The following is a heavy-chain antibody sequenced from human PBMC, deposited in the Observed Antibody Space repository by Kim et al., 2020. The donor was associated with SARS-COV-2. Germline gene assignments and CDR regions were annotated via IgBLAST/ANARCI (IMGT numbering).Heavy chain of an antibody. V-gene: IGHV1-69*13. J-gene: IGHJ4*02. Sequence: SVKVSCKASGGTFSSYAISWVRQPPGQGLEWMGGLIPIFGTANYAQKLQGRVTITADESTSTAYMELSSLRSEDTAVYYCARGMTTVVTPAVYWGQGTLVTVSS. CDR1: GGTFSSYA. CDR3: ARGMTTVVTPAVY. CDR2: LIPIFGTA. D-gene: IGHD4-17*01.